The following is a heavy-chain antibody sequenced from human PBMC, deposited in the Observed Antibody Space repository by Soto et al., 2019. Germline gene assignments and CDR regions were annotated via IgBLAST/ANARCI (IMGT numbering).Heavy chain of an antibody. J-gene: IGHJ4*02. V-gene: IGHV4-34*01. CDR1: GDSFRCYF. D-gene: IGHD4-17*01. Sequence: SDTLSLTCYGSGDSFRCYFCNWLRQPPGKGLEWIGEISQVGRARYNPSLETRITISVDTSKTQFSLNLTSVTDADTAVYYCARGYGYFRQWGQGALVTVS. CDR3: ARGYGYFRQ. CDR2: ISQVGRA.